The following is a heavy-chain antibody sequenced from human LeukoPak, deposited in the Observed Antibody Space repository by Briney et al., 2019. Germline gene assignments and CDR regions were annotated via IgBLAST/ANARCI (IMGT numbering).Heavy chain of an antibody. CDR3: GSTGSYYYYYMDV. CDR2: ISTSGTT. J-gene: IGHJ6*03. D-gene: IGHD1-1*01. CDR1: GGSISSGSYY. V-gene: IGHV4-61*02. Sequence: SETLSLTCTVSGGSISSGSYYWSWIRQPAGKGLEWIGRISTSGTTNYDPSLKSRVTISVDTSKNHFSLKLSSVTAADTAVYYCGSTGSYYYYYMDVWGKGTTVTVSS.